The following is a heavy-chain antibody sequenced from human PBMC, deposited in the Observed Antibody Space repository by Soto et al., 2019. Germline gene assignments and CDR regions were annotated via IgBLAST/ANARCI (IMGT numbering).Heavy chain of an antibody. CDR1: GLTFNNYD. D-gene: IGHD6-13*01. J-gene: IGHJ6*02. CDR2: ISGSGGST. CDR3: ARDTYSSSWYYYYYGMDV. V-gene: IGHV3-23*01. Sequence: GGSLRLSCAASGLTFNNYDMTWVRQAPGKGLDWVSTISGSGGSTYYADSVKGRFTISRDNSKNTVYLQMNSLRVEDTAVYYCARDTYSSSWYYYYYGMDVWGQGTTVTVSS.